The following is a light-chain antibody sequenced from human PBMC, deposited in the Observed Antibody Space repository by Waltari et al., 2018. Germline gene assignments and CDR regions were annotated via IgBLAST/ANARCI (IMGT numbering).Light chain of an antibody. J-gene: IGKJ3*01. CDR1: QSLLHSNGYNY. CDR2: FGS. CDR3: MQTLQNQFT. V-gene: IGKV2-28*01. Sequence: DIVMTQSPLSLPVTPGEPASISCRSSQSLLHSNGYNYLDWYVQKPGQSPQLLIYFGSNRGSGVPDRFSGSGSGTDFTLTISRVEAEDIGVYYCMQTLQNQFTFGPGTKVDIK.